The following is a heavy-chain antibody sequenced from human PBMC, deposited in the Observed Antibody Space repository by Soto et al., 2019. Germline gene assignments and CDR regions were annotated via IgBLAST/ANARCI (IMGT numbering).Heavy chain of an antibody. D-gene: IGHD6-19*01. J-gene: IGHJ4*02. CDR1: GASVSTNIVA. CDR3: ARDKRALAGYYFDY. CDR2: TYFRSTWFN. Sequence: SQTLSLTCAISGASVSTNIVAWNCIRQSPSRGLEWLGRTYFRSTWFNEYASSVKGRITISPVTSKNHFSLQLNSVTPDDSAVYYCARDKRALAGYYFDYWGQGTTVTVSS. V-gene: IGHV6-1*01.